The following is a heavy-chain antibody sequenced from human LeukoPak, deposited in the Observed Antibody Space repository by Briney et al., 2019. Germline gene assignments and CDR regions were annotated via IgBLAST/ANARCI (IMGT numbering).Heavy chain of an antibody. CDR3: ARDMVLRYFDWLSHDAFDI. Sequence: GASVKVSCKASGYTFTSYAMHWVRQAPGQRLEWMGWINAGNGNTKYSQKFQGRVTITRDTSASTAYMEVSSLRSEDTAVYYCARDMVLRYFDWLSHDAFDIWGQGTMVTVSS. V-gene: IGHV1-3*01. D-gene: IGHD3-9*01. CDR2: INAGNGNT. J-gene: IGHJ3*02. CDR1: GYTFTSYA.